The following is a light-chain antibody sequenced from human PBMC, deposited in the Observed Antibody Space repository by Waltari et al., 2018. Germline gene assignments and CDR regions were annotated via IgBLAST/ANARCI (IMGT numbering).Light chain of an antibody. V-gene: IGLV1-44*01. CDR1: TSHIEVNI. CDR2: TND. CDR3: ATWDDRLNGWV. J-gene: IGLJ3*02. Sequence: QSVLTQPPSASGTPGQRVTIPCSGSTSHIEVNIVNRYQHLPGSAPKLLIYTNDQRPSGVPDRFSGAKSGTSASLAISGLQSDDEGHYYCATWDDRLNGWVFGGGTKLTVL.